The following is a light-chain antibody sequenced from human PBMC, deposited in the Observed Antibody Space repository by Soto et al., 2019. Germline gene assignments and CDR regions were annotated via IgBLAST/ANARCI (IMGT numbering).Light chain of an antibody. J-gene: IGKJ1*01. CDR3: QQYNNWPRT. Sequence: DIVLTQSPGTLSLSPLEIATLSFMASQSVSSRFLAWYQQKPGQAPRLLMYGASSRATGIPARFSGSGSGTEFTLTISSLQSEDFAVYYCQQYNNWPRTFGQGTKVDIK. CDR2: GAS. CDR1: QSVSSRF. V-gene: IGKV3-15*01.